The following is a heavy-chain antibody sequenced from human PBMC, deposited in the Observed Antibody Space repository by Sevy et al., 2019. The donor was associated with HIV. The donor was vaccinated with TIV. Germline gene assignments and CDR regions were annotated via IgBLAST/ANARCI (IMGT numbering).Heavy chain of an antibody. J-gene: IGHJ6*02. D-gene: IGHD6-13*01. V-gene: IGHV3-33*01. CDR3: ARDRRSMRYGSSLYVCTSDYYYNGMDV. CDR1: GFTFSSYG. CDR2: IWYDGSNK. Sequence: GGSLRLSCAASGFTFSSYGMHWVRQAPGKGLEWVAVIWYDGSNKYYADSVEGLFTIARDNSKNTRYLQMNSLRAEETAVYYYARDRRSMRYGSSLYVCTSDYYYNGMDVWGQGTTVTVSS.